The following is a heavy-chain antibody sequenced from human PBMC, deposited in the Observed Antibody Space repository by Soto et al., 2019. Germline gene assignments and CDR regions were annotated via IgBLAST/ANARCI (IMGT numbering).Heavy chain of an antibody. V-gene: IGHV4-34*01. J-gene: IGHJ4*02. CDR2: INHSGST. D-gene: IGHD3-16*02. Sequence: SETLSLTCAVYGGSFSGYYWSWIRQPPGKGLEWIGEINHSGSTNYNPSLKSRVTISVDTSKNQFSLKLSSVTAADTAVYYCARGIVGGVIVLANPLYYFDYWGQGTLVTVSS. CDR1: GGSFSGYY. CDR3: ARGIVGGVIVLANPLYYFDY.